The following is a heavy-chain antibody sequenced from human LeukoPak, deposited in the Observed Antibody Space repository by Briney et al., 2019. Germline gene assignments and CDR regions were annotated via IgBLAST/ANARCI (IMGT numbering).Heavy chain of an antibody. CDR3: ARDPYYYDSRGYYQNYYYYMDV. CDR2: INPNSGGT. Sequence: GASVKVSCKASGYTFTGYYMHWVRQAPGQGLEWMGRINPNSGGTNYAQKFQGRVTMTRDTSISTAYMELSRLRSDDTAVYYCARDPYYYDSRGYYQNYYYYMDVWGKGTTVTVSS. D-gene: IGHD3-22*01. J-gene: IGHJ6*03. CDR1: GYTFTGYY. V-gene: IGHV1-2*06.